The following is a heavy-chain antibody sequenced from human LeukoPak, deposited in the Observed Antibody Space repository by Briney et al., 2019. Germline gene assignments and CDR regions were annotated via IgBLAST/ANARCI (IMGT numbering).Heavy chain of an antibody. CDR3: ARATVATFYYMDV. V-gene: IGHV1-2*02. CDR2: INPNSGGT. Sequence: GASVKVSCKASGYTFTGYYMHWVRQAPGQGLEGMGWINPNSGGTNYAQKFQGRVTMTRDTSISTAYMELSRLRSDDTAVYYCARATVATFYYMDVWGKGTTVTVSS. D-gene: IGHD1/OR15-1a*01. J-gene: IGHJ6*03. CDR1: GYTFTGYY.